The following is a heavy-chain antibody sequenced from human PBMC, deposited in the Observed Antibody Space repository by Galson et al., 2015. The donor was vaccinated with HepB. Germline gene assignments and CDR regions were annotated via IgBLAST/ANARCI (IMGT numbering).Heavy chain of an antibody. J-gene: IGHJ4*02. CDR1: GDSVSSPSRT. Sequence: CAICGDSVSSPSRTWVWVRQSPSRGLEWLGRTYYRSKWYNDYAVSVKGRITINPDTSKNQFSLELNSVTPEDTAVYYCSRGNYGSGGVPYWGQGALVTVSS. D-gene: IGHD6-25*01. V-gene: IGHV6-1*01. CDR2: TYYRSKWYN. CDR3: SRGNYGSGGVPY.